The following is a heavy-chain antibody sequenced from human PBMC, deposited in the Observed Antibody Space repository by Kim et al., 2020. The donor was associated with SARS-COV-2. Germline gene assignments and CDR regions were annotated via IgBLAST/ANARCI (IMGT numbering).Heavy chain of an antibody. D-gene: IGHD3-22*01. J-gene: IGHJ4*02. Sequence: GESLKISCQGSGYTFIAYWIAWVRQMPGKGLELMGIISSNDPNIRYSPSCQGQVTISADRSINTAYLQRSSLKASDTAMYYCARSDSSGFSYWRRGTLVTVST. CDR3: ARSDSSGFSY. CDR1: GYTFIAYW. CDR2: ISSNDPNI. V-gene: IGHV5-51*01.